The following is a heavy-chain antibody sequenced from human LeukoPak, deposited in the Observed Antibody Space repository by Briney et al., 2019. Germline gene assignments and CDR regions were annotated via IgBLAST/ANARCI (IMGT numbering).Heavy chain of an antibody. J-gene: IGHJ6*02. CDR1: GATFSSYA. CDR3: ARGLNYSQIYYSYYGMDV. CDR2: IIPILGIA. D-gene: IGHD1-7*01. Sequence: SVKVSCKASGATFSSYAISWVRQAPGQGLEWMGRIIPILGIANYAQKFQGRVTITADKSTSTAYMELSSLRSEDTAVYYCARGLNYSQIYYSYYGMDVWGQGTTVTVSS. V-gene: IGHV1-69*04.